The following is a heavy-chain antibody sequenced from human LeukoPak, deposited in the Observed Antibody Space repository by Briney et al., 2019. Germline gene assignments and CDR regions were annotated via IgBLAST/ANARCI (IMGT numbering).Heavy chain of an antibody. V-gene: IGHV3-21*01. CDR1: GFTFSSYS. Sequence: GESLRLSCTASGFTFSSYSMKWVRQAPGKGLEWVSSISSSSSYIYYADSVKGRFTISRDNAKNSLYLQMNSLRAEDTAVYYCARLLSSSSGAYFDYWGQGTLVTVSS. CDR3: ARLLSSSSGAYFDY. D-gene: IGHD6-6*01. J-gene: IGHJ4*02. CDR2: ISSSSSYI.